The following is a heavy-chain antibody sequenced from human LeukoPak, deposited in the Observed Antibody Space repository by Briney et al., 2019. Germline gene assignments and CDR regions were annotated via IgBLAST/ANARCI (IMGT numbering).Heavy chain of an antibody. J-gene: IGHJ5*02. V-gene: IGHV1-24*01. Sequence: ASVKVSCKVSGYTLTELSMHWVRQAPGKGLEWMGGFDPEDGETIYAQKFQGRVTMTEDTSTDTAYMELGSLRSDDTAVYYCATQKGYCSSPSCYWFDPWGQGTLVTVSS. CDR1: GYTLTELS. D-gene: IGHD2-2*01. CDR3: ATQKGYCSSPSCYWFDP. CDR2: FDPEDGET.